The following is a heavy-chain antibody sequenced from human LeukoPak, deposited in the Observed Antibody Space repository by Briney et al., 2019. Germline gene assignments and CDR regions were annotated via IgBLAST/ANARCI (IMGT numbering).Heavy chain of an antibody. D-gene: IGHD3-22*01. J-gene: IGHJ4*02. Sequence: GGSLRPSCVASGFTFSSYWMSWVRQAPGKGLEWVANIRQDGSDKYYVDSVKGRFTISRDNAKNSLYLQMNSLRAEDTAVYYCARDYYDTSGQVYFDYWGQGTLVTVSS. CDR2: IRQDGSDK. V-gene: IGHV3-7*05. CDR3: ARDYYDTSGQVYFDY. CDR1: GFTFSSYW.